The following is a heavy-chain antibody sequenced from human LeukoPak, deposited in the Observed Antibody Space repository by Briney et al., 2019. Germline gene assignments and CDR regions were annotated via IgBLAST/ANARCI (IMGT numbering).Heavy chain of an antibody. CDR2: IYYSGST. CDR3: ARVGHLTGQNLIDY. Sequence: SETLSLTCTVSGGSISSYYWSWIRQPPGKGLEWIGYIYYSGSTNYNPSLKSRVTISVDTSKNQFSLKLSSVTAADTAVYYCARVGHLTGQNLIDYWGQGTLVTVSS. D-gene: IGHD3-9*01. CDR1: GGSISSYY. J-gene: IGHJ4*02. V-gene: IGHV4-59*01.